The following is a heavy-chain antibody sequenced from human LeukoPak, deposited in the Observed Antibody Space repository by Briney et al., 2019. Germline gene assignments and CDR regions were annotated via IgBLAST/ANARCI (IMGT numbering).Heavy chain of an antibody. D-gene: IGHD4-17*01. CDR1: GFTFSSYG. CDR3: AKGWAVRSNYGMDV. CDR2: ISYDGSNK. V-gene: IGHV3-30*18. Sequence: GSLRLSCAASGFTFSSYGMHWVRQAPGKGLEWVAVISYDGSNKYYADSVKGRFTISRDNSKNTLYLQMNSLRAEDTAVYYCAKGWAVRSNYGMDVWGQGTTVTVSS. J-gene: IGHJ6*02.